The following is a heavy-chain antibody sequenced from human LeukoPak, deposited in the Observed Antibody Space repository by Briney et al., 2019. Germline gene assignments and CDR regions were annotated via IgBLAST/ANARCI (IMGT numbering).Heavy chain of an antibody. J-gene: IGHJ4*01. V-gene: IGHV3-74*01. Sequence: GGSLRLSCVASEFNFFSYGMRWVRQAPGKGLVWVSRIFADGSTTSYADSVKGRFTISRDNAKNTLYLQMNSLRAEDTAVYYCARELPREVTLDYWGQGTLVTVSP. CDR2: IFADGSTT. D-gene: IGHD2-21*02. CDR1: EFNFFSYG. CDR3: ARELPREVTLDY.